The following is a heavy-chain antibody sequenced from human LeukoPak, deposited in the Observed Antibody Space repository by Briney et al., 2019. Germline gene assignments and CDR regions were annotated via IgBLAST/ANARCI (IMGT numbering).Heavy chain of an antibody. V-gene: IGHV4-59*02. D-gene: IGHD2-21*02. J-gene: IGHJ3*02. Sequence: SETLSLTCTVSGGSVSSYYWSWIRQPPGKGLEWIGYIHYSGSTNYNPSLKSRVTISVDTSKNQFSLKLSSVTAADTAVYYCARCGGDCYYSPAFDIWGQGTMVTVSS. CDR1: GGSVSSYY. CDR3: ARCGGDCYYSPAFDI. CDR2: IHYSGST.